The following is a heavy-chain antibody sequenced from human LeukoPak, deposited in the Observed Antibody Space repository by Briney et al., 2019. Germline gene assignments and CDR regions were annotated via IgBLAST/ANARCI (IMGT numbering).Heavy chain of an antibody. Sequence: PGGSLRLSCAASGFTFSSYWMTWARQAPGKGLEWVSYISSSGSTIYYADSVKGRFTISRDNAKNSLYLQMNSLGAEDTAVYYCARVPHYDSTAGGADYMDVWGKGTTVTVSS. V-gene: IGHV3-48*04. D-gene: IGHD3-22*01. CDR2: ISSSGSTI. J-gene: IGHJ6*03. CDR3: ARVPHYDSTAGGADYMDV. CDR1: GFTFSSYW.